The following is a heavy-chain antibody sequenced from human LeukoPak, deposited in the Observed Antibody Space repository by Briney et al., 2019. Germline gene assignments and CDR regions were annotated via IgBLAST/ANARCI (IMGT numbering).Heavy chain of an antibody. CDR3: ARVGELGIGAFDI. D-gene: IGHD7-27*01. CDR1: GYTFTSYA. V-gene: IGHV1-3*01. CDR2: INAGNGNT. Sequence: ASVKVSCKASGYTFTSYAMHWVRQAPGQRLEWMGWINAGNGNTKYSQKFQGRVTITRDTSASTAYMELSSLRSEDTAVYYCARVGELGIGAFDIWGQGTMVTVSS. J-gene: IGHJ3*02.